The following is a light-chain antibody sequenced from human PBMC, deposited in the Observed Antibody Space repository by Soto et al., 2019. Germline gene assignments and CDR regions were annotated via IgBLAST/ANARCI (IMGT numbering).Light chain of an antibody. CDR1: QSISSY. CDR3: KQSYSTPFT. V-gene: IGKV1-39*01. CDR2: AAY. Sequence: DIQMTQSPSSLSASVGDRVTITCRASQSISSYLNWYQQKPGKAPKLLIYAAYSLQSGVQSRFSGSGSGTDFTLTIRSLQPEDFATYYCKQSYSTPFTFGPGTKVDIK. J-gene: IGKJ3*01.